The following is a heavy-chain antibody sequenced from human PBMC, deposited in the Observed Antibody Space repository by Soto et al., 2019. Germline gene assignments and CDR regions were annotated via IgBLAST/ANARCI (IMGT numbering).Heavy chain of an antibody. CDR2: ISWNSGSI. J-gene: IGHJ4*02. CDR3: AKDISAARGAFDY. CDR1: GFTFDDYA. Sequence: EVQLVESGGGLVQPGRSLRLSCAASGFTFDDYAMHWVRQAPGKGLEWVSGISWNSGSIGYADSVKGRFTISRDNAKNPLYLQMNSLRAEDTALYYCAKDISAARGAFDYWGQGTLVTVSS. V-gene: IGHV3-9*01. D-gene: IGHD6-6*01.